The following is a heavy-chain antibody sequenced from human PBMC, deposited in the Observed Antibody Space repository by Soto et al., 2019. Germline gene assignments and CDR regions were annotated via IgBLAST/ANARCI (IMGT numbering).Heavy chain of an antibody. V-gene: IGHV4-30-4*01. Sequence: QVQLQESGPGLVKPSKPLSLPCPVSGGSISSGNSYWSWIRQPPGKGREWIGYIYYSGSTYQNPSLRSRITISIDTSKNQFSLKLSSVTAADAAVYYCARKHDYGDYAFDYWGQGTLVTVSS. CDR1: GGSISSGNSY. CDR3: ARKHDYGDYAFDY. J-gene: IGHJ4*02. CDR2: IYYSGST. D-gene: IGHD4-17*01.